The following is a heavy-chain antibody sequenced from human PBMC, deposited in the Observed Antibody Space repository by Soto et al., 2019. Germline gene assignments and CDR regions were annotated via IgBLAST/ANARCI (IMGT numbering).Heavy chain of an antibody. V-gene: IGHV5-10-1*01. CDR3: ARQVVVVVAGTYYYGMDV. CDR2: IDPSDSYT. D-gene: IGHD2-15*01. J-gene: IGHJ6*02. Sequence: GESLKISCKGSGYSFTSYWISWVRQMPGKGLEWMGRIDPSDSYTNYSPSFQGHVTISADKSISTAYLQWSSLKASDTAMYYCARQVVVVVAGTYYYGMDVWGQGTTVTVSS. CDR1: GYSFTSYW.